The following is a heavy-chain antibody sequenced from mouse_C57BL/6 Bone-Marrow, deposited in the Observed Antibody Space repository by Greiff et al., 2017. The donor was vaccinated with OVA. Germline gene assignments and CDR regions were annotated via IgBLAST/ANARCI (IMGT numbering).Heavy chain of an antibody. Sequence: VQLQQSGGELVKPGASVKISCKASGYAFSSYWMNWVKQRPGKGLEWIGQIYPGDGDTNYNGKFKGKATLTADKSSSTAYMQLSSLTSEDSAVYFCARRGIYYGNFFDYWGQGTTLTVSS. D-gene: IGHD2-1*01. V-gene: IGHV1-80*01. CDR3: ARRGIYYGNFFDY. J-gene: IGHJ2*01. CDR2: IYPGDGDT. CDR1: GYAFSSYW.